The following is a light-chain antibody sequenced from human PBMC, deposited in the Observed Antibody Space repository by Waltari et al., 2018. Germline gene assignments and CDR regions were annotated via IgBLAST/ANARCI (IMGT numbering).Light chain of an antibody. CDR2: GTS. CDR3: QQYDYWPWT. V-gene: IGKV3D-15*01. J-gene: IGKJ1*01. CDR1: QSLRNT. Sequence: EIVMTQSPATLSLSPGESATLSCRASQSLRNTFAWFQQKPGQPPRLLIYGTSTRAAGIPARFSGSGSGTDFSLTISCLQPEDFATYYCQQYDYWPWTFGQGTRGE.